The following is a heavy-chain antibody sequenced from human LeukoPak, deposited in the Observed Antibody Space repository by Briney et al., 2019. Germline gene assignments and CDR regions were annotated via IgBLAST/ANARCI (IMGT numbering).Heavy chain of an antibody. D-gene: IGHD5-12*01. V-gene: IGHV3-48*01. Sequence: SGGSLRLSCAASGFTFSSYSMNWVRQAPGKGLEWVSYISSSSSTIDYADSVKGRFTISRDNAKNSLYLRMNSLRAEDTAVYYCASKVPLAIDYWGQGTLVTVSS. CDR1: GFTFSSYS. CDR2: ISSSSSTI. J-gene: IGHJ4*02. CDR3: ASKVPLAIDY.